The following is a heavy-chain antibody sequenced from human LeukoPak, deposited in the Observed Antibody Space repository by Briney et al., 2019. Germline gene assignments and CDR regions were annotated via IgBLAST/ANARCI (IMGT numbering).Heavy chain of an antibody. Sequence: SETLSLTCTVSGGSISSYYWSWIRQPPGKGLEWIGYIYYSGCTNYNPSLKSRVTVSVDTSKKQFSLKLSSVTAADTAVYYCASGYSYGHFDYWGQGTLVTVSS. CDR2: IYYSGCT. D-gene: IGHD5-18*01. V-gene: IGHV4-59*01. CDR1: GGSISSYY. J-gene: IGHJ4*02. CDR3: ASGYSYGHFDY.